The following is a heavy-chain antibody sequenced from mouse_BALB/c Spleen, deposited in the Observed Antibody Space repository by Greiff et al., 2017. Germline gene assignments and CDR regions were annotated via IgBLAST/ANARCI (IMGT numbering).Heavy chain of an antibody. V-gene: IGHV5-17*02. Sequence: EVQLVESGGGLVQPGGSRKLSCAASGFTFSSFGMHWVRQAPEKGLEWVAYISSGSSTIYYADTVKGRFTISRDNPKSTLCLQVTSLKSEDTAMYYCARRDGAMDYWGQGTSVTVSS. J-gene: IGHJ4*01. CDR1: GFTFSSFG. CDR2: ISSGSSTI. CDR3: ARRDGAMDY.